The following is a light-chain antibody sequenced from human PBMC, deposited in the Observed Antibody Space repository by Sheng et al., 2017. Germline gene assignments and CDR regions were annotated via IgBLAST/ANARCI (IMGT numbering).Light chain of an antibody. CDR2: DTS. CDR1: QSVTSSY. J-gene: IGKJ4*01. V-gene: IGKV3-20*01. CDR3: QQYGSSPS. Sequence: DIVLTQSPGTLSLSPRERATLSCRASQSVTSSYLAWYQQKPGQAPRLLIYDTSSRATGIPDRFSGSGSGTDFTLTISRLEPEDSAVYYCQQYGSSPSFGGGT.